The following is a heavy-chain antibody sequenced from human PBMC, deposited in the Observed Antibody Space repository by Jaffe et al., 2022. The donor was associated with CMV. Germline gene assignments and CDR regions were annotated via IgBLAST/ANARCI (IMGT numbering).Heavy chain of an antibody. J-gene: IGHJ4*02. CDR1: GGSISSSSYY. Sequence: QLQLQESGPGLVKPSETLSLTCTVSGGSISSSSYYWGWIRQPPGKGLEWIGSIYYSGSTYYNPSLKSRVTISVDTSKNQFSLKLSSVTAADTAVYYCARHNLIYGDYDPVLDYWGQGTLVTVSS. CDR3: ARHNLIYGDYDPVLDY. D-gene: IGHD4-17*01. V-gene: IGHV4-39*01. CDR2: IYYSGST.